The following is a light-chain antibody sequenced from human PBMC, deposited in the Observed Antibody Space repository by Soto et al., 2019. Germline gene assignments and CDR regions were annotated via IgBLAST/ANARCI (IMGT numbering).Light chain of an antibody. Sequence: EIVLTQSPGTLSLSPGERATLSCRASQTVSSNYLAWYQQKPGQAPRLLIYGASTRATGIPDRFSGSGYGTDFTLPISRLEAEDFAVYYCQQYARAVTFGGGTNVEI. CDR1: QTVSSNY. J-gene: IGKJ4*01. V-gene: IGKV3-20*01. CDR3: QQYARAVT. CDR2: GAS.